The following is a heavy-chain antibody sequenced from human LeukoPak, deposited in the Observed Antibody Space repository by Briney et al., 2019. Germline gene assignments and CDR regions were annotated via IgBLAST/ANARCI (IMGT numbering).Heavy chain of an antibody. D-gene: IGHD6-19*01. CDR3: ARNQGGAVAAGVSDPY. V-gene: IGHV3-48*01. J-gene: IGHJ4*02. CDR1: GFSFSEYS. Sequence: GGSLRLSCVGSGFSFSEYSMNWVRQSPGKGLEWISYITSRSAFTYFAGSVKGRFTISRDDARNSVYLHLNALRVDDTAVYYCARNQGGAVAAGVSDPYWGQGTLVTVSS. CDR2: ITSRSAFT.